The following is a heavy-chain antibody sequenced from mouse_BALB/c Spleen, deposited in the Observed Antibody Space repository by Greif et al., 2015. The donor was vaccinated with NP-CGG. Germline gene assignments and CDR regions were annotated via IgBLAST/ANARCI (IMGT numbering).Heavy chain of an antibody. Sequence: VQLQQSGAELVKPGASVKLSCTASGFNINDTYMHWVKQRPEQGLEWIGRIDPANGNTKYDPKFQGKATITADTSSNTAYLQLSSLTSEDTAVYYCALLAYWGQGTLVTVSA. CDR2: IDPANGNT. J-gene: IGHJ3*01. CDR1: GFNINDTY. CDR3: ALLAY. V-gene: IGHV14-3*02.